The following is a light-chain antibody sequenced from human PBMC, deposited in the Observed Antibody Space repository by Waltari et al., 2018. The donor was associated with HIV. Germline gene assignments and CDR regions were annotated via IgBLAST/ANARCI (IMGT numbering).Light chain of an antibody. V-gene: IGKV4-1*01. J-gene: IGKJ1*01. CDR3: HQYYTTPQT. CDR1: QSVLYSSNNKNY. Sequence: DIVVTQSPDSLALSLGERATINCKSSQSVLYSSNNKNYLAWYQQKPGQPPKLLIYWASARESGVPDRFSGSGSGTDFTLTINSLRAEDAAVDFCHQYYTTPQTFGQGTKVEIK. CDR2: WAS.